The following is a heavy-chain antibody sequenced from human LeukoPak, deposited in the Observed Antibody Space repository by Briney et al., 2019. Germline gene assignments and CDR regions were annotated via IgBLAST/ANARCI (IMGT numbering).Heavy chain of an antibody. V-gene: IGHV3-73*01. CDR3: TTGSSGWIDY. Sequence: GGSLKLSCAASGFTFSGSAMRWVRQASGKGLEWVGRIRSKANSYATAYAASVKGRFTISRDDSKNTAYLQMNSLKTEDTAVYYCTTGSSGWIDYWGQGTLVTVSS. CDR1: GFTFSGSA. CDR2: IRSKANSYAT. D-gene: IGHD6-19*01. J-gene: IGHJ4*02.